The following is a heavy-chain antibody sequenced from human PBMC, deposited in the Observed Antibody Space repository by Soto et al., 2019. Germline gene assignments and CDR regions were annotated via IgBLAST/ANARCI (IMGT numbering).Heavy chain of an antibody. CDR1: GYSFTSFG. D-gene: IGHD2-2*02. CDR3: ARDGPRRYCSSTSCYIHFDY. V-gene: IGHV1-18*01. Sequence: ASVKVSCKASGYSFTSFGVNWVRQAPGQGLEWMGWISAYNGNTNYAQKLQGRVTMTTDTSTSTAYMELRSLRSDDTAVYYCARDGPRRYCSSTSCYIHFDYWGQGTLVTVSS. CDR2: ISAYNGNT. J-gene: IGHJ4*02.